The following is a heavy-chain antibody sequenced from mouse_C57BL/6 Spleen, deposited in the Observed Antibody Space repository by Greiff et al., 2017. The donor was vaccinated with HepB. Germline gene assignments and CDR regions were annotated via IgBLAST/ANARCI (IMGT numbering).Heavy chain of an antibody. D-gene: IGHD2-4*01. Sequence: VQLQQSGPVLVKPGASVKMSCKASGYTFTDYYMNWVKQSHGKSLEWIGVINPYNGGTSYNQKFKGKATLTVDKSSSTAYMELNSLTSEDSAVYYCARESDYGGGFYAMDYWGQGTSVTVSS. V-gene: IGHV1-19*01. CDR3: ARESDYGGGFYAMDY. CDR1: GYTFTDYY. CDR2: INPYNGGT. J-gene: IGHJ4*01.